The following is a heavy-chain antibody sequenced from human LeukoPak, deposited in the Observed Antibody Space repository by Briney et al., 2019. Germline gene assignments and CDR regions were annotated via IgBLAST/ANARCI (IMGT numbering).Heavy chain of an antibody. D-gene: IGHD6-19*01. V-gene: IGHV3-30*18. J-gene: IGHJ4*02. Sequence: GRSLRLSCAASGFIFSDYAMHWVRLAPGKGLEWVTLVSCDGYNKYYADSVRDRFTSSRDNSNNTLYLEMKSLRAEDTAVYYCAKDKIAVTATSFDSWSQRDLVTVSS. CDR3: AKDKIAVTATSFDS. CDR1: GFIFSDYA. CDR2: VSCDGYNK.